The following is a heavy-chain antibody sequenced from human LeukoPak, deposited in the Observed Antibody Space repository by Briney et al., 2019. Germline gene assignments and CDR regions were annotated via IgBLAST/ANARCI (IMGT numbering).Heavy chain of an antibody. CDR1: GLTLSPYW. CDR3: AREIAAGGSFDY. V-gene: IGHV3-74*01. Sequence: GGSLRLSCAASGLTLSPYWMHWVRQAPGKGLVWVSHISTDGTATTYADSVKGRFTISRDNAKSTLYLQMNSLRAEDTAVYYCAREIAAGGSFDYWGQGTLVTVSS. CDR2: ISTDGTAT. D-gene: IGHD6-13*01. J-gene: IGHJ4*02.